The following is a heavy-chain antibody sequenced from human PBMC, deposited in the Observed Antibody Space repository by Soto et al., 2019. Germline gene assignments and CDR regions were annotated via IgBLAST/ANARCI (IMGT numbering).Heavy chain of an antibody. J-gene: IGHJ6*02. CDR1: GYTLTSSD. V-gene: IGHV1-8*01. D-gene: IGHD3-10*01. Sequence: QVQLVQSGAEVKKPGASVKVSCKASGYTLTSSDINWVRQAPGQGLEWMGWMNPNTADRGYEQKLRSRCTSTGHTSISTAYMELRSLRSEDTAVYYCARASWFGELGNFDYAMDVWGQGTTVTVSS. CDR3: ARASWFGELGNFDYAMDV. CDR2: MNPNTADR.